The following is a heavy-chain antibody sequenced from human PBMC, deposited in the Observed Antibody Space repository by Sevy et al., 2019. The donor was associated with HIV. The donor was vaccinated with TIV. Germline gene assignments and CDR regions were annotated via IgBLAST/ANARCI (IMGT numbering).Heavy chain of an antibody. Sequence: GGSLRLSCAASGFTFSSYWMHWVRQAPGKGLVWVSRINSDGSSTSYADSVKGRFTISRDNSKNTLYLQMNSLRPEDTAVYYCASASSNYDILTGYFSYYYYAMDVWGQGTTVTVSS. D-gene: IGHD3-9*01. J-gene: IGHJ6*02. CDR2: INSDGSST. CDR1: GFTFSSYW. CDR3: ASASSNYDILTGYFSYYYYAMDV. V-gene: IGHV3-74*01.